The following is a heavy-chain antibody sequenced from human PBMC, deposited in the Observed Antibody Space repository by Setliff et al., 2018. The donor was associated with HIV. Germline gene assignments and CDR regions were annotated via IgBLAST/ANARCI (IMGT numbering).Heavy chain of an antibody. V-gene: IGHV4-4*07. CDR2: IYPSGTI. CDR3: AGSMGATKGSRFEP. CDR1: AASIRNSY. J-gene: IGHJ5*02. Sequence: PSETLSLTCTVSAASIRNSYWTWIRQPAGKGLEWIGRIYPSGTINYNPSLKSRVTMSVDTSKNQFSLRLTSVSAADTALYYCAGSMGATKGSRFEPWGQGTLVTVSS. D-gene: IGHD1-26*01.